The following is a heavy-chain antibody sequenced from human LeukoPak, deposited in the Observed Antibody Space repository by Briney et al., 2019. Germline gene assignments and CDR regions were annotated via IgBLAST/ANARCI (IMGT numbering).Heavy chain of an antibody. D-gene: IGHD5-18*01. CDR2: MNPNSGNT. CDR1: GYTFTSYD. V-gene: IGHV1-8*01. CDR3: ARGRWVDTAMGDFDY. J-gene: IGHJ4*02. Sequence: GPVKVSCKASGYTFTSYDINWVRRATGQGLEWMGWMNPNSGNTGYAQKFQGRVTMTRNTSISTAYMELSSLRSEDTAVYYCARGRWVDTAMGDFDYWGQGTLVTVSS.